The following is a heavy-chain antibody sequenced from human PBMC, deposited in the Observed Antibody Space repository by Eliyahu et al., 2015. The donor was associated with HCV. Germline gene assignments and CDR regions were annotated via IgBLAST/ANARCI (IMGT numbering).Heavy chain of an antibody. Sequence: QLQLHESGPGLVKPSETLSLTCTVSGGSIRSTTHYWAWIRQPPGKGLEWIASSYNSGSTYYHSSSQSRVTISVDTSKNQFSLSLTSVTAADTAVYYCARQRRFSTPRGPTGSWFDPWGQGTLVTVSS. CDR1: GGSIRSTTHY. CDR2: SYNSGST. D-gene: IGHD3-10*01. V-gene: IGHV4-39*01. J-gene: IGHJ5*02. CDR3: ARQRRFSTPRGPTGSWFDP.